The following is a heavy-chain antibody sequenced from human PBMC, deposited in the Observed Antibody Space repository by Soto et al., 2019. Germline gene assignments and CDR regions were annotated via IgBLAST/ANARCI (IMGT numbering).Heavy chain of an antibody. V-gene: IGHV3-21*01. D-gene: IGHD3-10*01. CDR2: ISSSSSYM. Sequence: GGSLRLSCATSRFTFSTYSINWVRQAPGKGLDWVSFISSSSSYMNYADSVKGRFTISRDNAKNSLYLHMNSLRAEDTAVYYCARDHYGSGNYYFDYWGQATLVTVSS. J-gene: IGHJ4*02. CDR3: ARDHYGSGNYYFDY. CDR1: RFTFSTYS.